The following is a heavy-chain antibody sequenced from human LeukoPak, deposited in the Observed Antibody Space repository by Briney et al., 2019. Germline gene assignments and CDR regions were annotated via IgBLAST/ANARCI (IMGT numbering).Heavy chain of an antibody. CDR2: ISGSGDIS. D-gene: IGHD4-23*01. J-gene: IGHJ4*02. CDR1: GFTFSSYA. CDR3: AIDVIGGYGGNSGPKAYY. Sequence: GGSLGLSCAASGFTFSSYAMGWVRQAPGKGLELVSGISGSGDISYSTDSVKGRFTISRDNSRNTLYLQMNSLRAGDTAVYYCAIDVIGGYGGNSGPKAYYWGQGTLLTVSS. V-gene: IGHV3-23*01.